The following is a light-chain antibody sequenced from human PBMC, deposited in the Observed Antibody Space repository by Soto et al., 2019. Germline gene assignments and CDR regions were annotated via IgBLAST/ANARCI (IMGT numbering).Light chain of an antibody. CDR1: QSLLHSNGYNY. J-gene: IGKJ4*01. V-gene: IGKV2-28*01. Sequence: DIVMTQSPLSLPVTPGEPASISCRPSQSLLHSNGYNYLDWYLQKPGQSPQLLNYLSSNRASGDPDRFSGSGSGTDFTLKISRVEAEDVGVYYCMQALHAPLTFGGGTKMEIK. CDR2: LSS. CDR3: MQALHAPLT.